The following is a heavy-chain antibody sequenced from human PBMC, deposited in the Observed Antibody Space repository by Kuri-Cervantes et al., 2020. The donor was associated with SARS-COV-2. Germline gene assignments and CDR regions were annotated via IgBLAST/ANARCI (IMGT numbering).Heavy chain of an antibody. V-gene: IGHV3-30*02. D-gene: IGHD2-2*01. Sequence: GESLKISCAASGFTFSSYGMHWVRQVPGKGLEWVAFIRYDGSNKYYADSVKGRFTISRDNSKNTLCLQMNSLRAEYMALYYCAKDVIGRSSTSSFWYFDLWARCPLVTVSS. CDR2: IRYDGSNK. J-gene: IGHJ2*01. CDR3: AKDVIGRSSTSSFWYFDL. CDR1: GFTFSSYG.